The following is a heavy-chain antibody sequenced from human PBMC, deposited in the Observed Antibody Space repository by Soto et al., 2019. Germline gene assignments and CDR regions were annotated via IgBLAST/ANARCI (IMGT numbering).Heavy chain of an antibody. D-gene: IGHD2-2*01. V-gene: IGHV1-69*01. Sequence: QVQLVQSGAEVKKPGSSVKVSCKASGGTFSSYAISWVRQAPGQGLEWMGGIIPIFGTANYAQKFQGRVTITADESTSTAYMELSSLRSEDTAVYYCARSLPVRYCSSTSCYFPDYYYYGMDVWGQGTTVTVSS. CDR3: ARSLPVRYCSSTSCYFPDYYYYGMDV. J-gene: IGHJ6*02. CDR2: IIPIFGTA. CDR1: GGTFSSYA.